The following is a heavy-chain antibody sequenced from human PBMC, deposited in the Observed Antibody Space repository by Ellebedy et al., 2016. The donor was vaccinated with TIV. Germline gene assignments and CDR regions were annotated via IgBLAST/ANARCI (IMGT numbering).Heavy chain of an antibody. D-gene: IGHD4-17*01. CDR3: ARGSGDLPFDY. J-gene: IGHJ4*02. Sequence: DSLKGRFTISRDSAKNSLYLQMNSLRAEDTAVYYCARGSGDLPFDYWGQGTLVTVSS. V-gene: IGHV3-21*01.